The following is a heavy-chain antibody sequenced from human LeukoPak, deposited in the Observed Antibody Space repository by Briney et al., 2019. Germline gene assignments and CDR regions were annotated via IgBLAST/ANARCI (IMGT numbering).Heavy chain of an antibody. J-gene: IGHJ4*02. CDR1: GGSFSGYY. CDR3: ARKRGWLQLRYFDY. CDR2: INHSGST. V-gene: IGHV4-34*01. Sequence: SETLSLTCAVYGGSFSGYYWSWIRQPPGKGLERIGEINHSGSTNYNPSLKSRVTISVDTSKNQFSLKLSSVTAADTAVYYCARKRGWLQLRYFDYWGQGTLVTVSS. D-gene: IGHD5-24*01.